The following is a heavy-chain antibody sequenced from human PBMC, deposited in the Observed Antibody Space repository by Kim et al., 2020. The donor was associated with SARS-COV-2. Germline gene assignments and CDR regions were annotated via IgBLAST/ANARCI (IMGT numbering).Heavy chain of an antibody. CDR1: GFSFKYYA. CDR2: LSGSGSDT. Sequence: GGSLRLSCAASGFSFKYYAMSWVRKAPGKGLEWVSSLSGSGSDTYYADSVKGRFTISRDNSKNSLFLQMHTLRAEDTALYYCAKNWRAYNTANDYWGQGTLVTASS. D-gene: IGHD5-18*01. CDR3: AKNWRAYNTANDY. V-gene: IGHV3-23*01. J-gene: IGHJ4*02.